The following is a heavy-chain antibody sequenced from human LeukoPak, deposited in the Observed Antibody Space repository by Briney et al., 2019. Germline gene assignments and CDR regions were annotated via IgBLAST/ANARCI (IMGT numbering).Heavy chain of an antibody. J-gene: IGHJ4*02. Sequence: GGSLRLSCAASGFTFSSYSMNWVRQAPGKGLEWVSSISSSSSYIYYADSVKGRFTISRDNAKNSLYLQMNSLRAEDTAVYYCARDFGYCSGGSCYSNYWGQGTLVTVSS. V-gene: IGHV3-21*01. CDR2: ISSSSSYI. CDR3: ARDFGYCSGGSCYSNY. D-gene: IGHD2-15*01. CDR1: GFTFSSYS.